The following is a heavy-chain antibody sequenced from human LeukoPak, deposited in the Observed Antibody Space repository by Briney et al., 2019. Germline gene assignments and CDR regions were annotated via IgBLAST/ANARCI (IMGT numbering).Heavy chain of an antibody. J-gene: IGHJ5*02. Sequence: PGGSLRLSCAASGFTFSSYTMSWARQAPGKGLEWVSTITTSDGNTYYADSVKGRFTVSRGNSKNTLYLQMNSLRAEDTAVYYCAKEGGVWVSAHGGVSWGRGTLVTVSS. V-gene: IGHV3-23*01. CDR3: AKEGGVWVSAHGGVS. D-gene: IGHD6-13*01. CDR2: ITTSDGNT. CDR1: GFTFSSYT.